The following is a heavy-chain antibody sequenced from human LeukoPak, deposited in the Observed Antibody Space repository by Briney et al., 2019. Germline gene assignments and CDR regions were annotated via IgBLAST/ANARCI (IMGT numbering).Heavy chain of an antibody. CDR1: GFTFSSYG. V-gene: IGHV3-30*03. Sequence: GGSLRLSRAASGFTFSSYGMHWVRQAPGKGLEWVAVISYDGSNKYYADSVKGRFTISRDRSENTLYLQMNSLRAEDTAVYYCARGPLTGRWPDMGFDYWGQGTLVTVSS. D-gene: IGHD5-24*01. CDR3: ARGPLTGRWPDMGFDY. CDR2: ISYDGSNK. J-gene: IGHJ4*02.